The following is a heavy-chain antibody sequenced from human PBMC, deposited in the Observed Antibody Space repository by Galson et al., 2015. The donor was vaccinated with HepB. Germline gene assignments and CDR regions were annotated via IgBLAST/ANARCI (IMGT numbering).Heavy chain of an antibody. D-gene: IGHD2-15*01. J-gene: IGHJ5*02. CDR1: GYTLTELS. CDR2: FDPEDGET. V-gene: IGHV1-24*01. Sequence: SVKVSCKVSGYTLTELSMHWVRQAPGKGLEWMGGFDPEDGETIYAQKFQGRVTMTEETSTDTAYMELSSLRSEDTAVYYCATGGSGNMNWFDPWGQGTLVTVSS. CDR3: ATGGSGNMNWFDP.